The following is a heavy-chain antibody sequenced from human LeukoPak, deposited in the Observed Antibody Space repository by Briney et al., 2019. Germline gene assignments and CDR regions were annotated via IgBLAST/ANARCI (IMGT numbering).Heavy chain of an antibody. CDR1: DESFSGYY. CDR2: IDHSGST. J-gene: IGHJ4*02. V-gene: IGHV4-34*01. CDR3: ASPWGYGSGI. Sequence: SETLSLTCAVYDESFSGYYCSWIRQPPRKGLEWIGEIDHSGSTNYNPSLQSRVTISVDTSKKQFSLKLSSVTAADTAMYYCASPWGYGSGIWGQGTLVTVSS. D-gene: IGHD3-10*01.